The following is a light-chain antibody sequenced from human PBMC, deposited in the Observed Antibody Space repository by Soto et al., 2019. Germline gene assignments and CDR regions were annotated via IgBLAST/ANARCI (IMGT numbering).Light chain of an antibody. CDR2: DAS. Sequence: IVLTQSPGTLSLSPGERATLSCRASQSVSSYLAWYQQKPGQAPRLLIYDASNRATGIPARFSGSGSGTDFTLTISSLEPEDFAVYYCQQRSNFITFGQGTRLEIK. V-gene: IGKV3-11*01. CDR3: QQRSNFIT. J-gene: IGKJ5*01. CDR1: QSVSSY.